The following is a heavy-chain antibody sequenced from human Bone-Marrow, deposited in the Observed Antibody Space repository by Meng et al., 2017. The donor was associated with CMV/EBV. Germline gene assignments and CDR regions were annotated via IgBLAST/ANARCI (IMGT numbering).Heavy chain of an antibody. CDR3: ASDGSGWFYFDN. CDR1: GDSVSSNNGA. CDR2: TYYRSKWYY. D-gene: IGHD6-19*01. J-gene: IGHJ4*02. Sequence: SCAISGDSVSSNNGAWNWIRQSPSRGLEWLGRTYYRSKWYYDYAVSVKSRIKINPDTSKNQFSLQLSSVTPEDTAVYYCASDGSGWFYFDNWGRGTLVTVSS. V-gene: IGHV6-1*01.